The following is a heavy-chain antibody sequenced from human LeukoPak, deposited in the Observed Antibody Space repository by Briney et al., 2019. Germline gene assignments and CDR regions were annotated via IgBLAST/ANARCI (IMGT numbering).Heavy chain of an antibody. V-gene: IGHV3-48*01. J-gene: IGHJ6*03. Sequence: GGSLRLSCAASGFTFSSYSMNWVRQAPGKGLEWVSYISSSSSTIYYADSVKGRFTISRDNAKNSLYLQMNSLRAEDTAVYYCAKDRSLEPPPYYMDVWGKGTTVTVSS. CDR2: ISSSSSTI. CDR3: AKDRSLEPPPYYMDV. D-gene: IGHD1-1*01. CDR1: GFTFSSYS.